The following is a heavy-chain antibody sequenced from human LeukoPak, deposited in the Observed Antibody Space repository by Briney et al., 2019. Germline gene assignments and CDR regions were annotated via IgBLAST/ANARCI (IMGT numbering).Heavy chain of an antibody. J-gene: IGHJ5*02. CDR1: GFTFSSYS. CDR2: IKQDGSEK. CDR3: ARDPPRYYDFWSGYYPRDWFDP. Sequence: PGGSLRLSCAASGFTFSSYSMNWVRQAPGKGLEWVANIKQDGSEKYYVDSVKGRFTISRDNAKNSLYLQMNSLRAEDTAVYYCARDPPRYYDFWSGYYPRDWFDPWGQGTLVTVSS. D-gene: IGHD3-3*01. V-gene: IGHV3-7*01.